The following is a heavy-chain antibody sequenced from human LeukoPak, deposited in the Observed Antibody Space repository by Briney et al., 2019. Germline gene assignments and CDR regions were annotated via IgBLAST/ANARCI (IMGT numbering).Heavy chain of an antibody. CDR3: ARDPTSGSYTVDWFDP. Sequence: SETLSLTCAVYGGSFSGYYWSWIRQPPGKGLEWIGEINHSGSTNYNPSLKSRVTISVDTSKNQFSLKLSSVTAADTAVYYCARDPTSGSYTVDWFDPWGQGTLVTVSS. D-gene: IGHD1-26*01. CDR1: GGSFSGYY. CDR2: INHSGST. V-gene: IGHV4-34*01. J-gene: IGHJ5*02.